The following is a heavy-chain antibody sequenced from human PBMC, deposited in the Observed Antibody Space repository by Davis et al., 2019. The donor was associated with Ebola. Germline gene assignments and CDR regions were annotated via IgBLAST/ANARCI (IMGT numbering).Heavy chain of an antibody. Sequence: GESLKISCAASGFSFSSCSMNWVRQAPGKGLEWVSSISSSSTSRYYVDSVKGRFTISRDNAKNSLYLQMNSLRAEDTAVYYCAKDIYSSGWRSYYYYGMDVWGKGTTVTVSS. CDR2: ISSSSTSR. CDR3: AKDIYSSGWRSYYYYGMDV. CDR1: GFSFSSCS. D-gene: IGHD6-19*01. V-gene: IGHV3-21*01. J-gene: IGHJ6*04.